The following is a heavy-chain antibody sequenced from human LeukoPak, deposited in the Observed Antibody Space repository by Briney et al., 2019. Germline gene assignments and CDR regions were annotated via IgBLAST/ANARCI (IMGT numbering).Heavy chain of an antibody. CDR1: GFTFSIYW. J-gene: IGHJ4*02. CDR2: INSDGSST. D-gene: IGHD5-18*01. CDR3: ARDALGNTALDY. V-gene: IGHV3-74*01. Sequence: GALRLSCAASGFTFSIYWMHWVRQPPGKGLVWVSRINSDGSSTSYADSVKGRFTISRDNAKNTLYLQMNSLRDEDTALYYCARDALGNTALDYWGQGSLVTVSS.